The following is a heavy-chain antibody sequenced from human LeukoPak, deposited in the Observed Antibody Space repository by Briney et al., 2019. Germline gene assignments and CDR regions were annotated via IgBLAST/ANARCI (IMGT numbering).Heavy chain of an antibody. CDR2: ISAYNGNT. D-gene: IGHD2-15*01. V-gene: IGHV1-18*01. CDR3: ARDRAVAADY. Sequence: VASVKVSCKASGYTFTSYGISWVRQAPGQGVEGMGWISAYNGNTNYAQKLQGRVTMTTDTYKSTAYMELRSLRSDDTAVYYCARDRAVAADYWGQGTLVTVSS. J-gene: IGHJ4*02. CDR1: GYTFTSYG.